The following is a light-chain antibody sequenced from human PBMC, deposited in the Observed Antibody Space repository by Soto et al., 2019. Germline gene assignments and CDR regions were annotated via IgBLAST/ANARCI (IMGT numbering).Light chain of an antibody. Sequence: AIQMTQSPSSLSASVGDRVIITCRSSQGIGNDLGWYQQKPGKAPKLLIYGASRLESGVPSRFSGSGSGTDFTLTISSLQPEDFATYYCLQDYNRPYTFGQGSRLEIK. J-gene: IGKJ2*01. CDR3: LQDYNRPYT. V-gene: IGKV1-6*01. CDR2: GAS. CDR1: QGIGND.